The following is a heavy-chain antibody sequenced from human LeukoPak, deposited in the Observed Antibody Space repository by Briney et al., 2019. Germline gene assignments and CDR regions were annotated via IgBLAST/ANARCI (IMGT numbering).Heavy chain of an antibody. CDR3: ARGFPGPRTIVATIRLPRDAFDI. CDR2: IRSKIYGGTP. J-gene: IGHJ3*02. CDR1: GFTFGDYA. V-gene: IGHV3-49*04. Sequence: GGSLRLSCTASGFTFGDYAMTWVRQAPGEGLEWVGFIRSKIYGGTPEYAASVKGRFTISRDNAKNSLYLQMNSLRAEDTALYYCARGFPGPRTIVATIRLPRDAFDIWGQGTMVTVSS. D-gene: IGHD5-12*01.